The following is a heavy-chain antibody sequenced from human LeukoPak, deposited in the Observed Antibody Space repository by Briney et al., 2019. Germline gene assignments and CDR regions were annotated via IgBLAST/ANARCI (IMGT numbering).Heavy chain of an antibody. Sequence: SVKVSCKASGGTFSSYAISWVRQAPGQGLEWMGGIIPIFGTANYARKFQGRVTITADESTSTAYMELSSLRSEDTAVYYCARGAPRGYSYALDYWGQGTLVTVSS. CDR3: ARGAPRGYSYALDY. J-gene: IGHJ4*02. D-gene: IGHD5-18*01. V-gene: IGHV1-69*01. CDR1: GGTFSSYA. CDR2: IIPIFGTA.